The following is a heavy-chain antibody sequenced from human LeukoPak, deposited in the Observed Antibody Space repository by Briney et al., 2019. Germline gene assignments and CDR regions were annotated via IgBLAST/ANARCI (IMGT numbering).Heavy chain of an antibody. D-gene: IGHD3-10*01. CDR2: ISAYNGNT. Sequence: ASVKVSCKTSAYTFSKYGFNWVRQAPGQWLEWMGWISAYNGNTKYAQKLQGRFTMTTDTSTSTAYVELRSLTSDDTAVYYCARDLDGSGSYYTDYWGQGTLVTVSS. CDR3: ARDLDGSGSYYTDY. V-gene: IGHV1-18*01. J-gene: IGHJ4*02. CDR1: AYTFSKYG.